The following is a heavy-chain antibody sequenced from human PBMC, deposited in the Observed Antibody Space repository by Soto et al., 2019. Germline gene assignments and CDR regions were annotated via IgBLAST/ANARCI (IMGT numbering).Heavy chain of an antibody. CDR2: ISGSGGST. D-gene: IGHD3-3*01. CDR1: GFTFSSYA. CDR3: AKGDLYYDFWSGYYNY. Sequence: PGGSLRLSCAASGFTFSSYAVSWVRQAPGKGLEWVSAISGSGGSTYYADSVKGRFTISRDNSKNTLYLQMNSLRAEDTAVYYCAKGDLYYDFWSGYYNYWGQGTLVTVSS. J-gene: IGHJ4*02. V-gene: IGHV3-23*01.